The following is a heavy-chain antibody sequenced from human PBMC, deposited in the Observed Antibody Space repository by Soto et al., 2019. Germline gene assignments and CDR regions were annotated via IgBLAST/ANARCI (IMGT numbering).Heavy chain of an antibody. CDR1: GFTFSSYW. Sequence: VQLVESGGGLVQPGMSLRLSCAASGFTFSSYWMHWVRQAPGKGLVWVSRINSDGSSTTYADSVKGRCGISRDNAKNTLYLQMNSLRVEDTAVYYCARGGASGAFDIWGQGTMVTVSS. CDR3: ARGGASGAFDI. J-gene: IGHJ3*02. D-gene: IGHD3-10*01. V-gene: IGHV3-74*01. CDR2: INSDGSST.